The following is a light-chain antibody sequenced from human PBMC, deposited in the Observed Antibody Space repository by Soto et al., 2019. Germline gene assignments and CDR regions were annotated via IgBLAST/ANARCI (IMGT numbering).Light chain of an antibody. CDR2: EVS. CDR3: SSYTSGSTLVV. Sequence: QSALTQPASVSGSPGQSITISCTGTSSDVGGYNYVSWYQQHPGKAPKLMIYEVSNRPSEVSNRFSGSRSGHTASLTISGRQAEDEGNYYCSSYTSGSTLVVFGGGTQLTVL. J-gene: IGLJ2*01. CDR1: SSDVGGYNY. V-gene: IGLV2-14*01.